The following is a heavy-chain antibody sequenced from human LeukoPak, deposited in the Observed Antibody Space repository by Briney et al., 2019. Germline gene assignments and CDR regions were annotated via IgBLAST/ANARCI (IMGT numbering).Heavy chain of an antibody. V-gene: IGHV3-21*01. CDR3: ARMAGYCSGGSYCSFAFDI. D-gene: IGHD2-15*01. CDR2: IGSSSSYI. J-gene: IGHJ3*02. CDR1: GFTFSNYN. Sequence: GGSLRLSCAASGFTFSNYNMNWVRQAPGKGLEWVSSIGSSSSYIYYADSVKGRFTISRDNAKNSLSLQMNSLRAEDTAVYYCARMAGYCSGGSYCSFAFDIWGQGTMVTVSS.